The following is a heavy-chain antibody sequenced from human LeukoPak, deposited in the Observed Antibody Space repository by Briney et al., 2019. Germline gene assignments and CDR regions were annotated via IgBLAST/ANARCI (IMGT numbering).Heavy chain of an antibody. Sequence: GGSLRLSCAASGFTFTNYGMSWVRQAPGKGLEWVSGISESGGSTYYADSVKGRFTISRDNSKSTLYVRMNDLRAEDTAVYYCAINGFRGYTYGSYAFWGQGTLVTVSS. J-gene: IGHJ4*02. D-gene: IGHD5-18*01. V-gene: IGHV3-23*01. CDR3: AINGFRGYTYGSYAF. CDR1: GFTFTNYG. CDR2: ISESGGST.